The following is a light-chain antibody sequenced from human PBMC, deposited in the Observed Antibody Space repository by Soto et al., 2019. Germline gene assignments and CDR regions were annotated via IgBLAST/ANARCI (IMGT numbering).Light chain of an antibody. CDR3: QQYSTYPWT. CDR1: QSISSW. CDR2: DAS. Sequence: DIHMTHPPSTLSAAVGHRVTSTCRASQSISSWLAWYQQKPGKAPKVLIFDASSLESGVTSRFSGSGSATEFTLTISSLQPDDFATYYCQQYSTYPWTFGQGTQVDIK. J-gene: IGKJ1*01. V-gene: IGKV1-5*01.